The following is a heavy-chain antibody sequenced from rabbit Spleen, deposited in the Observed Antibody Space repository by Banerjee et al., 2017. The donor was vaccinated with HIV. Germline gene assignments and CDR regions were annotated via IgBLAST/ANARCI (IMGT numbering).Heavy chain of an antibody. CDR1: GIDFSSWYY. V-gene: IGHV1S45*01. D-gene: IGHD7-1*01. Sequence: QEQLVESGGGLVKPGGTLTLTCKVSGIDFSSWYYMCWVRQAPGKGLELIGCINSNTGNSVYANWAKGRFTISRTSSTTVTLQMTSLTAADTATYFCARDLVTAIGWNFALWGPGTSSPS. CDR3: ARDLVTAIGWNFAL. J-gene: IGHJ4*01. CDR2: INSNTGNS.